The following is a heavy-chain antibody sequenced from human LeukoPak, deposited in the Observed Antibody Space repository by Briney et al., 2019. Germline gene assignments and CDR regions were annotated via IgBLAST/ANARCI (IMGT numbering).Heavy chain of an antibody. CDR2: VIPIFGTA. D-gene: IGHD3-22*01. V-gene: IGHV1-69*05. CDR1: GGTFSSYA. CDR3: ARGTDSSGYYSFDY. J-gene: IGHJ4*02. Sequence: ASVKVCCKASGGTFSSYAISWVRQAPGQGLEWMGGVIPIFGTANYAQKFQGRVTITTDESTSTAYMELSSLRSEDTAVYYCARGTDSSGYYSFDYWGQGTLVTVSS.